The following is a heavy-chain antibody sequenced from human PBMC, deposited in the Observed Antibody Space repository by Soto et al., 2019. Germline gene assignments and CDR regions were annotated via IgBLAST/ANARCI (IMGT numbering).Heavy chain of an antibody. CDR3: ASDPLRGYDRSGYPRNRFAP. D-gene: IGHD3-22*01. V-gene: IGHV1-3*01. CDR2: INAGNGNT. J-gene: IGHJ5*02. Sequence: GAAVKVSCKASGYTFTSYAMHWVRQAPGRRLAWMGWINAGNGNTKYSQKFRGRVRLPSDTSASTAYLPPSSLRSEDTAVYYCASDPLRGYDRSGYPRNRFAPWAKGTLVTASS. CDR1: GYTFTSYA.